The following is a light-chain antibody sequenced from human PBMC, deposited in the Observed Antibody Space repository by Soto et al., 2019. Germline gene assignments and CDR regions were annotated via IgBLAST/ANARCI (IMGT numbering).Light chain of an antibody. V-gene: IGKV1-33*01. Sequence: IEMTQSPSSLSASVGDRVTITCQASQDIRKYLNWYQQKPGKAPKLLIYDASSRATGIPDRFSGGGSGTDFTLTISRLEPEDFAAYYCQQFSSYPLTFCGGTKVDIK. CDR2: DAS. CDR1: QDIRKY. CDR3: QQFSSYPLT. J-gene: IGKJ4*01.